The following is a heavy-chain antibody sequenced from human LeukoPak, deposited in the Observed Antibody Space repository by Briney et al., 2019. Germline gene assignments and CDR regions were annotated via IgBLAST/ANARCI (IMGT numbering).Heavy chain of an antibody. CDR2: VRYDGRDK. Sequence: PGGSLRLSCEVSGLTFSAYGIHCVSQSPGKGLEWGAFVRYDGRDKFYADSVKGRFIVSKDNSRTTLQLQMNSLRSADTAVYFCARGGARDIWYFAYWGQGIRVTVSS. CDR1: GLTFSAYG. CDR3: ARGGARDIWYFAY. J-gene: IGHJ4*02. V-gene: IGHV3-30*02. D-gene: IGHD2-21*01.